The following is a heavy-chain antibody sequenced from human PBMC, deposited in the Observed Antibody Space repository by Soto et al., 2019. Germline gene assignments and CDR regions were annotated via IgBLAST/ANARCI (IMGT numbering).Heavy chain of an antibody. V-gene: IGHV3-23*01. Sequence: PGGSLRLSCAASGFTFSSYAMSWVRQAPGKGLEWVSAISGSGGSTYYADSVKGRFTISRDNSKNTLYLQMNSLRAEDTAVYYCAKGDSSSWYDPVYFDYWGQGTLVTV. CDR2: ISGSGGST. CDR3: AKGDSSSWYDPVYFDY. J-gene: IGHJ4*02. CDR1: GFTFSSYA. D-gene: IGHD6-13*01.